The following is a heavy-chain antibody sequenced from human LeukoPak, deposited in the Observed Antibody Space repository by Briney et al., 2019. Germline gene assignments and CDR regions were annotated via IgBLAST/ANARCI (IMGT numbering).Heavy chain of an antibody. CDR1: GFTFSDYY. V-gene: IGHV3-11*06. Sequence: GGSLRLSCAASGFTFSDYYMSWIRQAPGKGLEWVSYISSSSGYTNYADSVKGRFTISRDNAKNSLYLQMNSLRAEDTAVYYCARDSSSWSYFDYWGQGTLVTVSS. J-gene: IGHJ4*02. D-gene: IGHD6-13*01. CDR2: ISSSSGYT. CDR3: ARDSSSWSYFDY.